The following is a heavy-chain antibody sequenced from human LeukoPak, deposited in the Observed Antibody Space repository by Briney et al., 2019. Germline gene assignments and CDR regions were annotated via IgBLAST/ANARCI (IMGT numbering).Heavy chain of an antibody. D-gene: IGHD6-6*01. CDR3: ARETSPSYYFDY. CDR2: INHSGST. CDR1: GGSSSGYY. V-gene: IGHV4-34*01. Sequence: SETLSLTCAVYGGSSSGYYWSWIRQPPGKGLEWIGEINHSGSTNYNPSLKSRVTISVDTSKNQFSLKLSSVTAADTAVYYCARETSPSYYFDYWGQGTLVTVSS. J-gene: IGHJ4*02.